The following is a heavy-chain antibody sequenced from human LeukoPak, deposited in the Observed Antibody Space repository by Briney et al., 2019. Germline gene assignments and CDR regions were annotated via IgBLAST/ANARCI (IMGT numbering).Heavy chain of an antibody. J-gene: IGHJ4*01. Sequence: SETLSLTCTVSGGSISSGSYYWSWIRQPAGKGLEWIGRIYLPGSTNYNPSLKSRVTISVDTSKNQFSLKLSSVTAADTAVYYCARGTGSLFYWGHGILVTVSS. D-gene: IGHD3-10*01. CDR3: ARGTGSLFY. CDR2: IYLPGST. CDR1: GGSISSGSYY. V-gene: IGHV4-61*02.